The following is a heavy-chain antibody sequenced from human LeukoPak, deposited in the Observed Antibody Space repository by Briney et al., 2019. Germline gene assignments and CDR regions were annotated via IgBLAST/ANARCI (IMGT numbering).Heavy chain of an antibody. V-gene: IGHV3-30*03. Sequence: GGSLRLSCAASGFTFSSYGMHWVRQAPGKGLEWVAVISYDGSNKYYAGSVQGRFTISRDNSRNTLYLQMNSLRAEDTAVYYCARADYGGNSFGAFDIWGHGTMVTVSS. CDR1: GFTFSSYG. D-gene: IGHD4-23*01. CDR2: ISYDGSNK. CDR3: ARADYGGNSFGAFDI. J-gene: IGHJ3*02.